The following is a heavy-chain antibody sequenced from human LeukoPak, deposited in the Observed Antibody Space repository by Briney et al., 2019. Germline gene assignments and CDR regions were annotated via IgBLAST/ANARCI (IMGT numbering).Heavy chain of an antibody. J-gene: IGHJ4*02. V-gene: IGHV4-34*01. CDR1: GGSFSGYY. CDR2: INHSGST. D-gene: IGHD3-10*01. CDR3: ARQKVVELLDY. Sequence: SETLSLTCAVYGGSFSGYYWSWIRQPPGKGLEWIGEINHSGSTNYNPSLKSRVTISVDTSKNQFSLKLSSVTAADTAVYYCARQKVVELLDYWGQGTLVTVSS.